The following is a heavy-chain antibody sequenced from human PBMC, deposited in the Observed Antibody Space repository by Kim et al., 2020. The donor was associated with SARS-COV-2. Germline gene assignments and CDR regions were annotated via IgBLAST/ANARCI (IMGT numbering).Heavy chain of an antibody. V-gene: IGHV1-18*04. CDR2: ISAYNGNT. Sequence: ASVKVSCKASGYTFTSYGISWVRQAPGQGLEWMGWISAYNGNTNYAQKLQGRVTMTTDTSTSTAYMELRSLRSDDTAVYYCARRSKLYDYVWGSYPNWFDPWGQGTLVTVSS. J-gene: IGHJ5*02. D-gene: IGHD3-16*01. CDR1: GYTFTSYG. CDR3: ARRSKLYDYVWGSYPNWFDP.